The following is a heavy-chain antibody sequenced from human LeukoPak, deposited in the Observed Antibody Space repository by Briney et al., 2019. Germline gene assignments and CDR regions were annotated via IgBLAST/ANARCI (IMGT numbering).Heavy chain of an antibody. Sequence: PGGSLRLSCAASGFTFSSYAMHCVRQAPGQGLECLAGISYDGSNKYYADSVKGRFTISRDNSKNTLYLQMNSLRAEDTAVYYCAKAYDSSGYYFDYWGPGTLVTVSS. D-gene: IGHD3-22*01. CDR3: AKAYDSSGYYFDY. CDR1: GFTFSSYA. V-gene: IGHV3-30*04. J-gene: IGHJ4*02. CDR2: ISYDGSNK.